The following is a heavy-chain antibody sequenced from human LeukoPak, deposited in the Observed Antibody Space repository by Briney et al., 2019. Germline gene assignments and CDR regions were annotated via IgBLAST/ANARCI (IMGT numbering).Heavy chain of an antibody. D-gene: IGHD1-20*01. CDR2: IYWDDDK. V-gene: IGHV2-5*02. Sequence: SGPTLVKPTQTLTLTCTFSGFSLSTSGVGVGWIRQPPGKALEWLAPIYWDDDKRYSLSLKSRLTITKDTSKNQVVLTMTNMDPVDTATYYCAHSTRYNWNPSDAFDIWGQGTMVTVSS. CDR3: AHSTRYNWNPSDAFDI. CDR1: GFSLSTSGVG. J-gene: IGHJ3*02.